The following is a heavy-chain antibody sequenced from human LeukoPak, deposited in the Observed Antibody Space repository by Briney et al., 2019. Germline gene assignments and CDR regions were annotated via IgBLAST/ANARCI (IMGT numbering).Heavy chain of an antibody. V-gene: IGHV3-66*01. J-gene: IGHJ4*02. CDR2: IKSGGGGI. CDR1: GVSVYNNH. CDR3: ARENDYHFDY. D-gene: IGHD4-11*01. Sequence: GGSLRLSCAAFGVSVYNNHISWVRQAPGKGLERVSVIKSGGGGIYYADSVKGRFTISRDSSKSSVYLRLNSLRAEDTAVYYCARENDYHFDYWGQGTLVTVSS.